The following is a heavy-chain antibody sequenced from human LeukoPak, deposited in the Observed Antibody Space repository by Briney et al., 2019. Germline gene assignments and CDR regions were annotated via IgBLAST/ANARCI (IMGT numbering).Heavy chain of an antibody. V-gene: IGHV1-2*04. J-gene: IGHJ4*02. CDR2: INPNSGGT. CDR3: ATDDGACSGGSCYFFDY. Sequence: GASVKVSCKASGYTFTGYYMHWVRQAPGQGLEWMGWINPNSGGTNYAQKFQGWITMTRDTSISTAYMELSSLRSEDTAVYYCATDDGACSGGSCYFFDYWGQGTLVTVSS. CDR1: GYTFTGYY. D-gene: IGHD2-15*01.